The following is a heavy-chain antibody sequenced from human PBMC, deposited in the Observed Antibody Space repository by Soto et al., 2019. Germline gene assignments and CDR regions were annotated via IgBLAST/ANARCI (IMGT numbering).Heavy chain of an antibody. CDR3: AVTGTYNWFDP. V-gene: IGHV4-34*01. J-gene: IGHJ5*02. Sequence: QVQLQQWGAGLLKPSETLSLTCTVSGGSLSDSFWNWIRQPPGKGLEWIGEIHHSGISNYNPSLKSRVTMSVDPSKNQFSLKMTSLTAADTAVYYCAVTGTYNWFDPWGQGTLVTVSS. CDR2: IHHSGIS. D-gene: IGHD7-27*01. CDR1: GGSLSDSF.